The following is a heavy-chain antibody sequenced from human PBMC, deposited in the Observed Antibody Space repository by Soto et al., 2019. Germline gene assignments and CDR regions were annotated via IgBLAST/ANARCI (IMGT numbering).Heavy chain of an antibody. D-gene: IGHD6-19*01. CDR2: INAGNGNT. J-gene: IGHJ4*02. CDR3: ARGGATQLLVRTSPLYFDY. V-gene: IGHV1-3*01. CDR1: GYTFTSYA. Sequence: GASVKVSCKASGYTFTSYAMHWVRQAPGQRLEWMGWINAGNGNTKYSQKFQGRVTITRDTSASTAYMELSSLRSEDTAVYYCARGGATQLLVRTSPLYFDYWGQGTLVTVSS.